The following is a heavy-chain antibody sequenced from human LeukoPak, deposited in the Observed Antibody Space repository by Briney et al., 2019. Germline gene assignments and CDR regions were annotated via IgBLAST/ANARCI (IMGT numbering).Heavy chain of an antibody. J-gene: IGHJ4*02. CDR3: AFGIRGVTPSLGY. Sequence: SETLSLTCAVYGGSFSGYYWSWIRQPPGKGLEWIGEINHSGSTNYNPSLKSRVTISVDTSKNQFSLKLSSVTAADTAVYYCAFGIRGVTPSLGYWGQGTLVTVSS. CDR2: INHSGST. CDR1: GGSFSGYY. V-gene: IGHV4-34*01. D-gene: IGHD3-10*01.